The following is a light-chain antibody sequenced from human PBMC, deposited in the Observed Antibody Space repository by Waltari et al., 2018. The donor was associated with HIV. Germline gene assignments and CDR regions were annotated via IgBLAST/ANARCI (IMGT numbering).Light chain of an antibody. V-gene: IGLV6-57*01. CDR3: QSYDSFSVL. CDR1: SGSITNNY. J-gene: IGLJ2*01. CDR2: EDN. Sequence: NFMLTQPHSVSDSPGKTVTISCTRSSGSITNNYVPWYQQRPGSSPTTVLYEDNQRPSGVPDRFSGSIDSSSNSASLSISGLKTEDEADYFCQSYDSFSVLFGGGTKLTVL.